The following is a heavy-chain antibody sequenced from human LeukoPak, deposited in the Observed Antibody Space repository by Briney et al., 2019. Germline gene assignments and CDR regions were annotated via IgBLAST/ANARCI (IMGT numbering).Heavy chain of an antibody. D-gene: IGHD5-18*01. CDR1: GGTVSNSA. CDR2: IIPILGTA. Sequence: GAPVKVSCKASGGTVSNSAISWVRQAPGQGLEWMGGIIPILGTANYAQKFQGRVTINADESTSTAYMELSSLRSEDTAMYYCARGARYSYGWSKETLDYWGQGTLVTVSS. V-gene: IGHV1-69*13. J-gene: IGHJ4*02. CDR3: ARGARYSYGWSKETLDY.